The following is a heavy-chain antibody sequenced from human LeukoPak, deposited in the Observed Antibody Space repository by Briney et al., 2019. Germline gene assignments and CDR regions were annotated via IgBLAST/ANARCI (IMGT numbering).Heavy chain of an antibody. V-gene: IGHV3-21*01. D-gene: IGHD3-10*01. J-gene: IGHJ5*02. CDR2: ISSSSSYI. CDR3: ARDRVTSGGLNWFDP. CDR1: GFTFSSYS. Sequence: GGSLRLSCAASGFTFSSYSMNWVRQAPGKGLEWVSSISSSSSYIYYADSVKGRFTISRDNAKNSLYLQMNSLGAEDTAVYCCARDRVTSGGLNWFDPWGQGTLVTVSS.